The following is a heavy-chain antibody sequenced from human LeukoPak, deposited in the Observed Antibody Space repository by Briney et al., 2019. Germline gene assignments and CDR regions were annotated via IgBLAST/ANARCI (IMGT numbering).Heavy chain of an antibody. CDR1: GYTFTGYY. V-gene: IGHV1-2*02. CDR2: INPNSGGT. Sequence: GASVKVSCKASGYTFTGYYMHWVRQAPGQGLEWMGWINPNSGGTNYAQKFQGRVTMTRDTSISTAYMELSRLRSDDTAVYYCAREDSGYDSPFDYWGQGTLVTVSS. J-gene: IGHJ4*02. D-gene: IGHD5-12*01. CDR3: AREDSGYDSPFDY.